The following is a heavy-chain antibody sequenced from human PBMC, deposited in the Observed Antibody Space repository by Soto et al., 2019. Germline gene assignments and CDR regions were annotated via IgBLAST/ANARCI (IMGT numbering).Heavy chain of an antibody. Sequence: GASVKVSCKASGYTFTSYAMHWVRQAPGQRLEWMGWINAGNGNTKYSQKFQGRVTITRDTSASTAYMELSSLRSEDTAVYYCAIRQWEGYYYYGMDVWGQGTTVTVSS. V-gene: IGHV1-3*01. J-gene: IGHJ6*02. CDR3: AIRQWEGYYYYGMDV. CDR1: GYTFTSYA. D-gene: IGHD1-26*01. CDR2: INAGNGNT.